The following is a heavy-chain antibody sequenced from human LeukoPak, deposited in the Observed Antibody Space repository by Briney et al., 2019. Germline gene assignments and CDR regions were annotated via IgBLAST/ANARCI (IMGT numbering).Heavy chain of an antibody. CDR1: GFTFSSNA. CDR3: AKSIFGGFRGFDY. CDR2: INDRGTNT. J-gene: IGHJ4*02. Sequence: GGSLRLSCTPSGFTFSSNAMTWVRQAPGEGLEWVSSINDRGTNTYYTDSVRGRFTISRDNSKNRLFLQMNSLRAEDTAVYYCAKSIFGGFRGFDYWGQGTLVTVSS. V-gene: IGHV3-23*01. D-gene: IGHD3-3*01.